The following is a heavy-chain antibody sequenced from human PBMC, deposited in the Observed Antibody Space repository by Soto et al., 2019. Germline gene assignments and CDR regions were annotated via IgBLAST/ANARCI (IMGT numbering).Heavy chain of an antibody. V-gene: IGHV1-3*01. CDR1: GYTFTSYA. CDR3: ARCRGYSYGCWFDP. CDR2: INAGNGNT. D-gene: IGHD5-18*01. J-gene: IGHJ5*02. Sequence: ASVKVSCKASGYTFTSYAMHWVRQAPGQRLEWMGWINAGNGNTKYSQKFQGRVTITRDTSASTAYMELSSLRSEDTAVYYCARCRGYSYGCWFDPWGQGTLVTVSS.